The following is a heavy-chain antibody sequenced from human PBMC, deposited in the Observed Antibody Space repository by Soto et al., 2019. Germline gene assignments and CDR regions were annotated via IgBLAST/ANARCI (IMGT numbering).Heavy chain of an antibody. D-gene: IGHD6-13*01. CDR1: GFTFSHFA. J-gene: IGHJ4*02. Sequence: EVQLLESGGGLVQSGGSLRLSCEASGFTFSHFAMSWVRQASGKGLEWVSAIRGGGEGTYYAESVKGRFTIARDNSKNTLYLQMNSLRAEDTAVYYCVQGGGIAAARATLGVDCWGQGTLVTVSS. CDR3: VQGGGIAAARATLGVDC. CDR2: IRGGGEGT. V-gene: IGHV3-23*01.